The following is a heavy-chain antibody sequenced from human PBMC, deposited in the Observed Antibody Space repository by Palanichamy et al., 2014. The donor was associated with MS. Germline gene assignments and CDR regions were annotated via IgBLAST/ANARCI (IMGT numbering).Heavy chain of an antibody. CDR3: AKDQGTIQLLRQWSFDI. Sequence: EVQLLESGGGLVQPGGSLRLSCAASGFTFSSYAMSWVRQGSREGAGMGSQAIRGSGGGTYYAGSVKGRFTISRDNSKNTLFLQMNSLRADDTAVYYCAKDQGTIQLLRQWSFDIWGQGTRVTVSS. J-gene: IGHJ3*02. D-gene: IGHD5-18*01. V-gene: IGHV3-23*01. CDR2: IRGSGGGT. CDR1: GFTFSSYA.